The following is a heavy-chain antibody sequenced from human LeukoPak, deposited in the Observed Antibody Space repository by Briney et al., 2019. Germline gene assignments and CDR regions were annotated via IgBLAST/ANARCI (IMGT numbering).Heavy chain of an antibody. D-gene: IGHD7-27*01. CDR3: AREEGNWGDAFDI. J-gene: IGHJ3*02. Sequence: ASVKVSCKASGYTFTSYYMHWVRQAPGQGLEWVGIINPSGDPTTYAQKFQGRVTMTSDMSTSTVYMELSSLRSEDTAVYYCAREEGNWGDAFDIWGQGTMVTVSS. V-gene: IGHV1-46*01. CDR1: GYTFTSYY. CDR2: INPSGDPT.